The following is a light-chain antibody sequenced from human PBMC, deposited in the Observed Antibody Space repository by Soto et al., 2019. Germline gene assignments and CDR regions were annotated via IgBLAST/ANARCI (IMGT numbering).Light chain of an antibody. CDR3: QQYNGWPWT. CDR1: QSVSNN. Sequence: EMVLTQSPGTLSLSPGERATLSCRASQSVSNNYLAWHQQKPGQATRLLMYGASTRDTDIPDRVSGSGSGTEVTLTITGLQSEDFAVYYCQQYNGWPWTFGLGTKVDIK. V-gene: IGKV3-15*01. CDR2: GAS. J-gene: IGKJ1*01.